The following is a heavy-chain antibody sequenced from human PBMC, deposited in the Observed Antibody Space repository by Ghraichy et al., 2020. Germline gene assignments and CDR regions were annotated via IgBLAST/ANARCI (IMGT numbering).Heavy chain of an antibody. V-gene: IGHV3-15*01. CDR3: TTDDPRWDH. J-gene: IGHJ4*02. CDR1: GLTFANAW. CDR2: IKSATDGGTV. D-gene: IGHD1-26*01. Sequence: GGSLRLSCRVSGLTFANAWLTWVRQPPGKGLEWIGRIKSATDGGTVDYAARGRGRFSISREDWRNTLYLQMTSLNTEDTAVYYCTTDDPRWDHWGQGTLVGVSS.